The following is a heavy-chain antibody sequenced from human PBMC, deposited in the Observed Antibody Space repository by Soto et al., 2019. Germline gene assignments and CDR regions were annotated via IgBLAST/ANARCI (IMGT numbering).Heavy chain of an antibody. Sequence: ASVKVACKVSGYTLTELSMHWVRQAPGKGLEWMGGFDPEDGETIYAQKFQGRVTMTEDTSTDTAYMELSSLRSEDTAVYYCATATRGYSYGYYFDYWGQGTLVTVSS. V-gene: IGHV1-24*01. CDR3: ATATRGYSYGYYFDY. CDR2: FDPEDGET. CDR1: GYTLTELS. J-gene: IGHJ4*02. D-gene: IGHD5-18*01.